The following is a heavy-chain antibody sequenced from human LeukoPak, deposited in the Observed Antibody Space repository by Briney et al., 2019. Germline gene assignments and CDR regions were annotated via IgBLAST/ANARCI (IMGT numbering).Heavy chain of an antibody. Sequence: SETLSLTSTVSGGSISSGGYYWSWIRQHPGKGLEWIGYIYYSGSTYYNPSLKSRVTISVDTSKNQFSLKLSSVTAADTAVYYCARGRENDYGDYEGLLDYWGQGTLVTVSS. CDR2: IYYSGST. CDR1: GGSISSGGYY. CDR3: ARGRENDYGDYEGLLDY. J-gene: IGHJ4*02. V-gene: IGHV4-31*03. D-gene: IGHD4-17*01.